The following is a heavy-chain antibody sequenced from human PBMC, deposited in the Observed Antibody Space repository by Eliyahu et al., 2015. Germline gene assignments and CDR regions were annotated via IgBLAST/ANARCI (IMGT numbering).Heavy chain of an antibody. CDR2: IYTSGST. D-gene: IGHD3-10*01. CDR3: ARGHVLLWFGEGMDV. Sequence: QVQLQESGPGLVKPSETLSLTCTVSGGPISSYYWSWIRQPAGKGLEWIGRIYTSGSTNYNPSLKSRVTMSVDTSKNQFSLKLSSVTAADTAVYYCARGHVLLWFGEGMDVWGQGTTVTVSS. V-gene: IGHV4-4*07. CDR1: GGPISSYY. J-gene: IGHJ6*02.